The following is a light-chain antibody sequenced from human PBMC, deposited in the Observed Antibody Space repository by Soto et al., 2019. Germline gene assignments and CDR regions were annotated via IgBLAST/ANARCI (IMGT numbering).Light chain of an antibody. J-gene: IGKJ3*01. Sequence: EIVLTQSPATLSLSPGERATLSCRASQSVSTYLAWYQQKPGQAPRLLIYDASNRAADIPARFSGSGSGTDFTLTISSLEPEDFAVYCCQQRSNWPPFTFGPGTKVDIK. CDR1: QSVSTY. CDR3: QQRSNWPPFT. CDR2: DAS. V-gene: IGKV3-11*01.